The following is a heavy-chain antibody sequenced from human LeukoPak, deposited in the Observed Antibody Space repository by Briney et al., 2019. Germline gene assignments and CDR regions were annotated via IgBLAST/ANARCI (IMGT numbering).Heavy chain of an antibody. CDR3: ARDGERAAAGYYYYSMDV. D-gene: IGHD6-13*01. J-gene: IGHJ6*02. CDR2: IIPILGIA. CDR1: GGTFSSYA. V-gene: IGHV1-69*04. Sequence: SVKVSCKASGGTFSSYAISWVRQAPGQGLEWMGRIIPILGIANYAQKFQGRVAITADKSTSTAYMELSSLRSEDTAVYYCARDGERAAAGYYYYSMDVWGQGTTVTVSS.